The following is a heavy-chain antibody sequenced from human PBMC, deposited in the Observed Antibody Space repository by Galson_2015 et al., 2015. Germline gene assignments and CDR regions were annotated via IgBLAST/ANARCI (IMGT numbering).Heavy chain of an antibody. J-gene: IGHJ2*01. V-gene: IGHV4-59*12. CDR1: GGSISSYY. CDR3: ARDSGIPWYLDL. CDR2: IYYSGST. D-gene: IGHD6-13*01. Sequence: SETLSLTCTVSGGSISSYYWSWIRQPPGKGLEWIGYIYYSGSTNYNPSLKSRVTISVDTSKNQFSLKLSSVTAADTAVYYCARDSGIPWYLDLWGRGTLVTVSS.